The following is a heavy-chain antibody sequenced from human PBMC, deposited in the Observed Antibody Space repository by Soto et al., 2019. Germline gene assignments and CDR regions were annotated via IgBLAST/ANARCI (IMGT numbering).Heavy chain of an antibody. D-gene: IGHD3-10*01. Sequence: PGGSLILSCAASGFTFSSYCMHWVRQAPGKGLEWVAVIWYDGSNKYYADSVKGRFTISRDNSKNTLYLQMNSLRAEDTAVYYCARDIDYYGSGPLDYWGQGTLVTDSS. J-gene: IGHJ4*02. CDR3: ARDIDYYGSGPLDY. V-gene: IGHV3-33*01. CDR2: IWYDGSNK. CDR1: GFTFSSYC.